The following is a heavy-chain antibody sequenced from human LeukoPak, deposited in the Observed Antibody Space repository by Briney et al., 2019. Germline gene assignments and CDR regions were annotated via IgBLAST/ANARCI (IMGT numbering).Heavy chain of an antibody. CDR3: ARSGLATCHY. Sequence: GGSLRLSCAAFGFTVSSHYMTWVRQAPGKGLEWVSSINNGAGDTFFADSVKGRFTISRDDSRGMVYLQMNSLTAEDTAVYYCARSGLATCHYWGQGTLVTVSS. CDR2: INNGAGDT. J-gene: IGHJ4*02. CDR1: GFTVSSHY. D-gene: IGHD3-10*01. V-gene: IGHV3-53*01.